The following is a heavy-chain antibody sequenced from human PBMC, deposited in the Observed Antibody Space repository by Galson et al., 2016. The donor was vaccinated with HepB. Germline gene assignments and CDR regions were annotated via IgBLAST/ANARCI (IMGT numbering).Heavy chain of an antibody. V-gene: IGHV3-74*01. CDR3: AKAASGWYHSFDY. D-gene: IGHD6-19*01. J-gene: IGHJ4*02. CDR2: VNSDGSST. CDR1: GFSFSTYW. Sequence: SLRLSCAASGFSFSTYWMHWVRQAPGKGLVWVSRVNSDGSSTTYADSVKGLFTISRDNAKNTLYLQMNSLRAEDTAVYYCAKAASGWYHSFDYWGQGTLVTVSA.